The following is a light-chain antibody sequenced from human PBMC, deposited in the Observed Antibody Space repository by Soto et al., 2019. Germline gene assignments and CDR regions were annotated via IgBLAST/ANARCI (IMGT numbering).Light chain of an antibody. Sequence: EMQMTRAPSTLSASVVDRLTITCRASQSISSWLAWYQQKPGKAPKLLIYKASSLESGVPSRFSGSGSGTEFTLTISSLQPDDMAAYYCQQYNSYCKLGQGTKVDIK. J-gene: IGKJ1*01. CDR1: QSISSW. CDR2: KAS. CDR3: QQYNSYCK. V-gene: IGKV1-5*03.